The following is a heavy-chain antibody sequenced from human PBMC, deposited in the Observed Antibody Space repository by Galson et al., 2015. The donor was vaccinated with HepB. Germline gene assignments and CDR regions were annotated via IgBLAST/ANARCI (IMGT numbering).Heavy chain of an antibody. CDR2: ISSSSSYT. Sequence: SLRLSCAASGFTFSSYWMSWIRQAPGKGLEWVSYISSSSSYTNYADSVKGRFTISRDNAKNSLYLQMNSLRAEDTAVYYCARGGYYDSSGSYFDYWGQGTLVTVSS. CDR1: GFTFSSYW. CDR3: ARGGYYDSSGSYFDY. J-gene: IGHJ4*02. D-gene: IGHD3-22*01. V-gene: IGHV3-11*06.